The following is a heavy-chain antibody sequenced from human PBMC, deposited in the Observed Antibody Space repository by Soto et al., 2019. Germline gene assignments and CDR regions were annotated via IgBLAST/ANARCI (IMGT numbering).Heavy chain of an antibody. J-gene: IGHJ1*01. Sequence: QVQLQESGPGMVKPSDTLSIICTVSGGSVSSSHWSWIRQPPVKGLEWIGTVCHSGDTDYNPSLKSRVTISLDTSKSQFSLKLSSVTASDTAVYYCARGSDHNKYGDWGQGTLVTVSS. CDR3: ARGSDHNKYGD. D-gene: IGHD2-2*01. CDR2: VCHSGDT. CDR1: GGSVSSSH. V-gene: IGHV4-59*02.